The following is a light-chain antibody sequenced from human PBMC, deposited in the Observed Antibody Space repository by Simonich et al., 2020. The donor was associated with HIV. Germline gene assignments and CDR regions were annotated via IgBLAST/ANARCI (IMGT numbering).Light chain of an antibody. Sequence: DIQMTQSPSSVSASVGDRVTITCRASQGINSWLAWYQQRPGKAPKLLIYTASTLQSGVPSRFSGSGSGTDFTLTISSLQPEDSATYYCQPANSFPFTFGPGTKVEIK. J-gene: IGKJ3*01. CDR1: QGINSW. CDR2: TAS. CDR3: QPANSFPFT. V-gene: IGKV1-12*01.